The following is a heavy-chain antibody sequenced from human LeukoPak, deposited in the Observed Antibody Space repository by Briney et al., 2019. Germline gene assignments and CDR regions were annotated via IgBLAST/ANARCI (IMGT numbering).Heavy chain of an antibody. Sequence: ASVKVFCKASGYTFTSYDINWVRQATGQGLEWMGWVNPNSGSTSYAQKFQGRVTMTRDTSTSTVYMELSSLRSEDTAVYYCARIRYSSSWYGDNDYWGQGTLVTVSS. J-gene: IGHJ4*02. V-gene: IGHV1-8*01. CDR3: ARIRYSSSWYGDNDY. D-gene: IGHD6-13*01. CDR2: VNPNSGST. CDR1: GYTFTSYD.